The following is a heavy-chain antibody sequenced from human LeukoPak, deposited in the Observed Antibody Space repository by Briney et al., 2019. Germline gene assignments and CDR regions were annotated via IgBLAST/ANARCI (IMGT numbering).Heavy chain of an antibody. CDR2: IRYDGSNK. J-gene: IGHJ4*02. Sequence: GGSLRLSCAASGFTFSTYGMHWVRQAPGKGLEWVAFIRYDGSNKYYADSVKGRFTISRDNSKSTLYLQMNSLRAEDTAVYYCARCHCSSTSCYSEVSFDCWGQGTLVTVSS. CDR3: ARCHCSSTSCYSEVSFDC. CDR1: GFTFSTYG. D-gene: IGHD2-2*01. V-gene: IGHV3-30*02.